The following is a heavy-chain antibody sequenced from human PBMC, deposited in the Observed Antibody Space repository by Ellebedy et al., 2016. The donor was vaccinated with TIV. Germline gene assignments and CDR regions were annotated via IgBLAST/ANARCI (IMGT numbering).Heavy chain of an antibody. V-gene: IGHV3-23*01. CDR2: ISGNGGST. CDR3: AKNMRTVTTTIDY. D-gene: IGHD4-17*01. CDR1: GFTFSSGA. J-gene: IGHJ4*02. Sequence: GGSLRLSCAASGFTFSSGAMSWVRQAPGKGLEWVSSISGNGGSTIYADSVKGRFTISRDNSKNTLYLQMNSLRAEDTAIYYCAKNMRTVTTTIDYWGQGTLVTVSS.